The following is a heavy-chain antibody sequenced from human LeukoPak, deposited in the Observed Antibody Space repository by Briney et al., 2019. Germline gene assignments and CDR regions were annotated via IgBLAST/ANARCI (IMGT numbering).Heavy chain of an antibody. CDR3: ARHLGYCTSTSCYRVFDY. V-gene: IGHV4-30-4*08. Sequence: SETLSLTCTVSGGSISSGDYYWSWIRQPPGKGLEWIAYIYYSGSTYYNPSLKSRVTISVDTSKNQFSLKLSSVTAADTAVYYCARHLGYCTSTSCYRVFDYWGQGTLVTVSS. CDR2: IYYSGST. J-gene: IGHJ4*02. D-gene: IGHD2-2*01. CDR1: GGSISSGDYY.